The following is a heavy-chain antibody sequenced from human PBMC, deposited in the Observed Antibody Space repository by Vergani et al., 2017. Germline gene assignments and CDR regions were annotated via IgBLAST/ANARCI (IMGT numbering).Heavy chain of an antibody. D-gene: IGHD3-16*01. CDR2: IDRNYGVK. CDR3: VKDNDYDADGPFDL. CDR1: GFTFQAFA. Sequence: EVQLLESGGGLVQPGGSLRLSCTASGFTFQAFAFHWVRPVSGRGLEWVSGIDRNYGVKNGNSFEGRFSISRDNAKKAVFLQMNNLRHEDTALYFCVKDNDYDADGPFDLWGRGTLVTVSS. V-gene: IGHV3-9*01. J-gene: IGHJ2*01.